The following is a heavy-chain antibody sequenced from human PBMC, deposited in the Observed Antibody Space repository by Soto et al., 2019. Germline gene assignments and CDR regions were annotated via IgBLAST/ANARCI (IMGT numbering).Heavy chain of an antibody. CDR2: ISSSSSCI. Sequence: GGSLRLSCAASGFTFSSYSMNWVRQAPGKGLEWVSSISSSSSCIYYADSVKGRFTISRDNSKNTLYLQMNSLRAEDTAVYYCAKDRGYGSGSLYGMEVWGQGTTVTVSS. CDR3: AKDRGYGSGSLYGMEV. V-gene: IGHV3-21*04. CDR1: GFTFSSYS. D-gene: IGHD3-10*01. J-gene: IGHJ6*02.